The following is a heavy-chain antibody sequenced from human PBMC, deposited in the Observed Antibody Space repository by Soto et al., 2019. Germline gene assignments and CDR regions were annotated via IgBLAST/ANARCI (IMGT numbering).Heavy chain of an antibody. CDR3: ARASEYYDFWSGYDY. V-gene: IGHV1-46*01. CDR1: GYTFTSYY. Sequence: ASVKVSCKASGYTFTSYYMHWVRQAPGQGLEWMGIINPSGGSTSYAQKFQGRVTMTRDTSTSTVYMELSRLRSDDTAVYYCARASEYYDFWSGYDYWGQGTQVTVSS. D-gene: IGHD3-3*01. J-gene: IGHJ4*02. CDR2: INPSGGST.